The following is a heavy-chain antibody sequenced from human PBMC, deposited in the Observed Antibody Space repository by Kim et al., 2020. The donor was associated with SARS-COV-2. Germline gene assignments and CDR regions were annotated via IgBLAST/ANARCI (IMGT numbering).Heavy chain of an antibody. D-gene: IGHD6-19*01. V-gene: IGHV1-46*01. Sequence: YEQKFQGRVTVTRDTSTSTVYMELSSLRSEDTAVYYCARAGSYSSPIRAWGQGTMVTVSS. J-gene: IGHJ3*01. CDR3: ARAGSYSSPIRA.